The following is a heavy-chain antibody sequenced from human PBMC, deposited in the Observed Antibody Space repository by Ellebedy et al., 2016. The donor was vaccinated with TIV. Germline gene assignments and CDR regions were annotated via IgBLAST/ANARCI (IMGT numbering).Heavy chain of an antibody. D-gene: IGHD6-13*01. Sequence: GESLKISCEASGFSFTSYWISWVRQMPGKGLEWMGRIDPSDSYTNYSPSFQGHVTISADKSISTAYLQWSSLKASDTAMYYCARDGYKIAAAGTRWFDPWGQGTLVTVSS. V-gene: IGHV5-10-1*01. J-gene: IGHJ5*02. CDR2: IDPSDSYT. CDR1: GFSFTSYW. CDR3: ARDGYKIAAAGTRWFDP.